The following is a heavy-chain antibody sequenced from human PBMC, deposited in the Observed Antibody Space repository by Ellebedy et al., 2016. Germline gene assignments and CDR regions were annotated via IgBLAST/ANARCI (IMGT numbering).Heavy chain of an antibody. CDR3: ARDPVRGVPDYFDY. D-gene: IGHD3-10*01. V-gene: IGHV4-34*01. CDR2: INHSGST. Sequence: SETLSLTXAVYGGSFSGYYWSWIRQPPGKGLEWIGEINHSGSTNYNPSLKSRVTISVDTSKNQFSLKLSSVTAADTAVYYCARDPVRGVPDYFDYWGQGALVSVSS. CDR1: GGSFSGYY. J-gene: IGHJ4*02.